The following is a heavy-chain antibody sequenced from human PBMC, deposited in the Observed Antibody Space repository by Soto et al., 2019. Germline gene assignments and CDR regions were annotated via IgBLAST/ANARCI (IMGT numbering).Heavy chain of an antibody. CDR1: GYTFTSYY. CDR3: ARERWIQLWLLDY. D-gene: IGHD5-18*01. Sequence: GASVKVSCTASGYTFTSYYMHWVRQAPGQGLEWMGIINPSGGSTSYAQKFQGRVTMARDTSTSTVYMELSSLRSEDTAVYYCARERWIQLWLLDYWGQGTLVTVSS. CDR2: INPSGGST. J-gene: IGHJ4*02. V-gene: IGHV1-46*01.